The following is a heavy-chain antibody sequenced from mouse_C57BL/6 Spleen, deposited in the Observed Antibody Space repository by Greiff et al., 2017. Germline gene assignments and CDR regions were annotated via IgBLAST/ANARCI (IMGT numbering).Heavy chain of an antibody. CDR2: IDPSDSET. J-gene: IGHJ4*01. Sequence: VQLQQPGAELVRPGSSVKLSCTASGYTFTSYWMHWVKQRPIQGLEWIGNIDPSDSETHYNQKFKDKATLTVDKSSSTAYMQLSSLTSEDSAVYDWARYYGDCYAMDYWGQGTSVTVSS. D-gene: IGHD1-2*01. CDR1: GYTFTSYW. CDR3: ARYYGDCYAMDY. V-gene: IGHV1-52*01.